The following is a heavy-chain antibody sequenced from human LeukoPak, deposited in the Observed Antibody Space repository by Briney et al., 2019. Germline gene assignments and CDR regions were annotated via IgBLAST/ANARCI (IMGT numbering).Heavy chain of an antibody. CDR3: VKDRTVRGVTAFDY. D-gene: IGHD3-10*01. CDR1: GFTFSSYA. V-gene: IGHV3-64D*06. J-gene: IGHJ4*02. Sequence: PGGSLRLSCSASGFTFSSYAMHWLRQAPGKGLEYVSAISSNGGSTYYADSVKGRFTISRDKSKNTLYLQMSSLRAEDTAVYYCVKDRTVRGVTAFDYWGQGTLVTVSS. CDR2: ISSNGGST.